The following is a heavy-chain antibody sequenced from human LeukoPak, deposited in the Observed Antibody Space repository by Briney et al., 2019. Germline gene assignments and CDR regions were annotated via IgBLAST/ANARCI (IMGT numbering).Heavy chain of an antibody. V-gene: IGHV3-23*01. CDR2: INGGGYGT. Sequence: GGSLILPCAASGFTFHIYAMNWVRQAPGKGLEWVSAINGGGYGTYYADSVRGRFTIYRDNSKNTLYLQMNSLRAEDTAVYYCARSGMAVAATPWDWGQGTLVTVSS. D-gene: IGHD6-19*01. J-gene: IGHJ1*01. CDR3: ARSGMAVAATPWD. CDR1: GFTFHIYA.